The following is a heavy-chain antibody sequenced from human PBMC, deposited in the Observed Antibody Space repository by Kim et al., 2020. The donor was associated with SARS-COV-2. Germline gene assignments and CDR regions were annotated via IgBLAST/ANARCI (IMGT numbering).Heavy chain of an antibody. J-gene: IGHJ4*02. CDR1: GFTFSDYA. CDR2: ISGSGGIT. V-gene: IGHV3-23*01. Sequence: GGSLRLSCVASGFTFSDYAMSWIRQAPGKGLEWVSSISGSGGITNYADSVKGRFTVSRDNAKNTLFLQMNSLRAEDTALYYCARDHLFWDQGA. CDR3: ARDHLF. D-gene: IGHD3-3*01.